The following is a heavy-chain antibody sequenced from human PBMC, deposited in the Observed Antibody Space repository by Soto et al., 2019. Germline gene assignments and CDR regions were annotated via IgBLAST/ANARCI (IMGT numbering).Heavy chain of an antibody. CDR3: ARGGSSWYVVDFDY. D-gene: IGHD6-13*01. V-gene: IGHV4-4*07. Sequence: SETLSLTCTVSGGSISSDYWSWIRQPAGKGLEWIGRIYTSGSTNYNPSLKSRVTMSVDTSKNQFSLKLSSVTAADTAVYYCARGGSSWYVVDFDYWGQGTLVTVSS. CDR2: IYTSGST. J-gene: IGHJ4*02. CDR1: GGSISSDY.